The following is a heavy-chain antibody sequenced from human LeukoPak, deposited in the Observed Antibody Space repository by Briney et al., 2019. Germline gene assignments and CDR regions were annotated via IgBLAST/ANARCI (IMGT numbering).Heavy chain of an antibody. D-gene: IGHD3-22*01. Sequence: GGSLRLSCAASGFTFSDYYMSWIRQAPGKGLEWVSYISSSGSTIYYADSVKGRFTIPRDNAKNSLYLQMNSLRAEDTAVYYCARERTYYYDSSGYHNDYWGQGTLVTVSS. CDR2: ISSSGSTI. CDR3: ARERTYYYDSSGYHNDY. CDR1: GFTFSDYY. J-gene: IGHJ4*02. V-gene: IGHV3-11*04.